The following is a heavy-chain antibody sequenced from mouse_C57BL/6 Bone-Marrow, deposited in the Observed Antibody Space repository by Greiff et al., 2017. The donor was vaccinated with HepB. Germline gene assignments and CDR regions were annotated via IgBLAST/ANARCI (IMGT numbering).Heavy chain of an antibody. CDR1: GFNIKDDY. V-gene: IGHV14-4*01. CDR3: TTNGSSIYAMDY. D-gene: IGHD1-1*01. J-gene: IGHJ4*01. CDR2: IDPENGDT. Sequence: VQLQQSGAELVRPGASVKLSCTASGFNIKDDYMHWVKQRPEQGLEWIGWIDPENGDTEYASKFQGKATITADTSSNTAYLQLSSLTSEDTAVYYCTTNGSSIYAMDYWGQGTSVTGSS.